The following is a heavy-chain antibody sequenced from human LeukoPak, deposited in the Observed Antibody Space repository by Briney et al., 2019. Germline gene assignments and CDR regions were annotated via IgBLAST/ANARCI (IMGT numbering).Heavy chain of an antibody. CDR1: GGSVSSGSYY. CDR2: IYYSGST. D-gene: IGHD7-27*01. Sequence: ETLSLTCTVSGGSVSSGSYYWSWIRQPPGKGLEWIGYIYYSGSTNYNPSLKSRVTISVDTSKNQFSLKLSSVTAADTAVYYCARDGATGEFDYWGQGTLVTVSS. V-gene: IGHV4-61*01. J-gene: IGHJ4*02. CDR3: ARDGATGEFDY.